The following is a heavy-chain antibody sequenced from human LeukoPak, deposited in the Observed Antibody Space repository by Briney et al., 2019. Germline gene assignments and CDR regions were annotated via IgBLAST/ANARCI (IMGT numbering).Heavy chain of an antibody. J-gene: IGHJ5*02. Sequence: GASVKVSCKASGYTFTSYAMHWVRQTPGQRLEWMGWINAGNGNTKYSQEFQGRVTITRDTSASTAYMELSSLRSEDMAVYYCARERYCSGGSCYRGADNWFDPWGQGTLVTVSS. V-gene: IGHV1-3*03. CDR2: INAGNGNT. CDR3: ARERYCSGGSCYRGADNWFDP. D-gene: IGHD2-15*01. CDR1: GYTFTSYA.